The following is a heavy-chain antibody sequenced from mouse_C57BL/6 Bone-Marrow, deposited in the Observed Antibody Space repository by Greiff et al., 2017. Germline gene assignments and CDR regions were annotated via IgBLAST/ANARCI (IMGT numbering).Heavy chain of an antibody. D-gene: IGHD1-1*01. CDR3: TSYFPTFDY. CDR2: IDPENGDT. J-gene: IGHJ2*01. CDR1: GFNITDDY. Sequence: VQLQQSGAELVRPGASVKLSCTASGFNITDDYMHWVKQRPEQGLEWIGWIDPENGDTEYASKFQGKATITADTSSNTAYLQLRSLTAEDTAVYYCTSYFPTFDYWGQGTTLTVSS. V-gene: IGHV14-4*01.